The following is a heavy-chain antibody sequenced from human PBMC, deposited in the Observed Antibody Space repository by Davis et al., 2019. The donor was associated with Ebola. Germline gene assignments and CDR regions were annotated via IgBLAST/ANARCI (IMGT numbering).Heavy chain of an antibody. V-gene: IGHV3-23*01. Sequence: PGGSLRLSCVASGFTFSSYSFNRVRQTPGKGLEWVSQISVRTDDTHYADSVKGRFTISKDYSKNTVYLQMNSLRVEDTAVYYCVRSQGYFSWFDPWGQGTLVTVSS. J-gene: IGHJ5*02. CDR1: GFTFSSYS. CDR3: VRSQGYFSWFDP. CDR2: ISVRTDDT. D-gene: IGHD3-22*01.